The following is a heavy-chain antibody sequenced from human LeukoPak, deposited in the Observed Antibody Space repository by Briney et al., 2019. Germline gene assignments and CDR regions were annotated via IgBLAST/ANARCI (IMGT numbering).Heavy chain of an antibody. CDR3: ARDFLTGYFDY. V-gene: IGHV3-48*03. J-gene: IGHJ4*02. CDR2: ISSSGSTI. D-gene: IGHD3-9*01. CDR1: GFTFSSYE. Sequence: GGSLRLSCAASGFTFSSYEMNWVRQAPGKGLEWVSYISSSGSTIYYADSGEGRFTISRDNVKNSLFLQMNSLSDEDTAVYYCARDFLTGYFDYWGQGTLVTVSS.